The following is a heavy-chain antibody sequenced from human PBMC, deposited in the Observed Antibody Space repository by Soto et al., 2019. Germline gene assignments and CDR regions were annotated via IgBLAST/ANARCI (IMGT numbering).Heavy chain of an antibody. J-gene: IGHJ6*02. Sequence: SVTMSLTCTVAGGSSSSHYGSWIRQPPGKGLEWIGYIYYSGSTNYNPSLKSRVTISVDTSKNQFSLKLSSVTAADTAVYYCARAPSQWFGELLFRDYGMDVWGQGTTVTVSS. V-gene: IGHV4-59*11. CDR1: GGSSSSHY. CDR3: ARAPSQWFGELLFRDYGMDV. CDR2: IYYSGST. D-gene: IGHD3-10*01.